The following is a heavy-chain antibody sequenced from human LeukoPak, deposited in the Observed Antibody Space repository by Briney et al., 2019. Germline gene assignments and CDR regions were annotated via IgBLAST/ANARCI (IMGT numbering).Heavy chain of an antibody. CDR1: GYTFTSYA. D-gene: IGHD2-8*01. CDR3: ARADALGYCTNGVCPNWFDP. Sequence: ASVKVSCKASGYTFTSYAMNWVRQAPGQGLEWMGWINTNTGNPTYAQGFTGRFVFSLDTSVSTAYLQISSLKAEDTAVYYCARADALGYCTNGVCPNWFDPWGQEPWSPSPQ. J-gene: IGHJ5*02. CDR2: INTNTGNP. V-gene: IGHV7-4-1*02.